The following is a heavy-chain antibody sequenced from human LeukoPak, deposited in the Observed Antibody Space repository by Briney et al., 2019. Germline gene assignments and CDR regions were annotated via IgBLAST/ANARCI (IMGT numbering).Heavy chain of an antibody. D-gene: IGHD1-26*01. Sequence: SETLSLTCTVSGYSISSGYYWGWIRQPPGKGLEWIGSIYHSGRTFYNPSLKSRVTISVDKSKNQFSLKLSSVTAADTAVYYCARDSLVGATLSSYWGQGTLVTVSS. CDR1: GYSISSGYY. CDR3: ARDSLVGATLSSY. V-gene: IGHV4-38-2*02. J-gene: IGHJ4*02. CDR2: IYHSGRT.